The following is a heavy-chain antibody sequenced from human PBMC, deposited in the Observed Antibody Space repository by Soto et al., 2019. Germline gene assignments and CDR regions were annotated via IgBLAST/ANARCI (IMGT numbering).Heavy chain of an antibody. CDR3: ARQRTTVVTQAYFDH. CDR1: GESISSSSYY. CDR2: IYYSGRT. D-gene: IGHD2-21*02. V-gene: IGHV4-39*01. J-gene: IGHJ4*02. Sequence: RSITCIVSGESISSSSYYWGWIRQPPGKGLEWIGSIYYSGRTYYNPSFKSRVTISIDTSKNQFSLKLSSVTATDTAVYYCARQRTTVVTQAYFDHWGQGALVTVSS.